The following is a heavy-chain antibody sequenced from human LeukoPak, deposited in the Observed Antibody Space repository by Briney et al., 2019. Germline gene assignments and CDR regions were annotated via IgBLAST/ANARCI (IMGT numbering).Heavy chain of an antibody. V-gene: IGHV4-30-4*01. D-gene: IGHD2-15*01. Sequence: PWATLPVTCTVSGCTISSYVYYWMWMPPPPGKALVGCGYIYYSGSTYYIPCLKSRVTISVDTSKNQFSLKLSSVTAADTDGYFCVRGGKAAVRFDLWGRGTLVTVSS. CDR2: IYYSGST. J-gene: IGHJ2*01. CDR3: VRGGKAAVRFDL. CDR1: GCTISSYVYY.